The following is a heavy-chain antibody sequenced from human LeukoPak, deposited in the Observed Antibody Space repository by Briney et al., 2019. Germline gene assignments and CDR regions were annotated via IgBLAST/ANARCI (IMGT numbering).Heavy chain of an antibody. Sequence: SETLSLTCAVYGGSFSGYYWSWIRQPPGKGLEWIGEIKYSGSTNYNPSLNSRVTISLDTSKNQFSLKLNSVTAADTAVYYCARDARRDGYHVVPGQFDYWGQGTLVTVSS. CDR2: IKYSGST. CDR3: ARDARRDGYHVVPGQFDY. CDR1: GGSFSGYY. D-gene: IGHD5-24*01. J-gene: IGHJ4*02. V-gene: IGHV4-34*01.